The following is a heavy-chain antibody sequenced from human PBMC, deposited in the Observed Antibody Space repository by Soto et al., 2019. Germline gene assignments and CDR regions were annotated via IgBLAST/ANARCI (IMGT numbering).Heavy chain of an antibody. J-gene: IGHJ6*02. CDR1: GFTFDDYA. V-gene: IGHV3-9*01. CDR3: AKEATSRWLQWGPDGGEKGNYYYGMDV. D-gene: IGHD5-12*01. Sequence: EVQLVESGGGLVQPGRSLRLSCAASGFTFDDYAMHWVRQAPGKGLEWVSGISWNSGSIGYADSVKGRFTISRDNAKNSLYLQMNSLRAEDTALYYCAKEATSRWLQWGPDGGEKGNYYYGMDVWGQGTTVTVSS. CDR2: ISWNSGSI.